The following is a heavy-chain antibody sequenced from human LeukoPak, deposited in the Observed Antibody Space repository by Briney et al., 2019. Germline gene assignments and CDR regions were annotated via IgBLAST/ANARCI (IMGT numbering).Heavy chain of an antibody. CDR3: ARDGSSSGY. CDR2: ISWNSGSI. D-gene: IGHD6-13*01. J-gene: IGHJ4*02. CDR1: GFTFDDYA. V-gene: IGHV3-9*01. Sequence: PGGSLRLSCAASGFTFDDYAMHWVRQAPGKGLEWASGISWNSGSIGYADSVKGRFTISRDNAKNSLYLQMNSLRAEDTAVYYCARDGSSSGYWGQGTLVTVSS.